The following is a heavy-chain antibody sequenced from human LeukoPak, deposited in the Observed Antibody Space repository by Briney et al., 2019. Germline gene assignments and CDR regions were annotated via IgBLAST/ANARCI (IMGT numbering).Heavy chain of an antibody. D-gene: IGHD4-17*01. CDR3: ARAVQVTTGGLFDY. V-gene: IGHV1-46*01. Sequence: ASVKVSCKAFGYTFTSNYMHWVRQAPGQGPEWMGVISPSGGSTTYAQKFQGRVTITADKSTSTAYMELSRLRSEDTAVYYCARAVQVTTGGLFDYWGQGTLVTVSS. J-gene: IGHJ4*02. CDR2: ISPSGGST. CDR1: GYTFTSNY.